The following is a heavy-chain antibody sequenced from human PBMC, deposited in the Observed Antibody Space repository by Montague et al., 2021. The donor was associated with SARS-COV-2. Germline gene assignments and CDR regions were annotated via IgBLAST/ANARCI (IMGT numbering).Heavy chain of an antibody. V-gene: IGHV4-61*02. J-gene: IGHJ4*02. CDR3: AREWGSYSGRFDY. D-gene: IGHD1-26*01. Sequence: TLSLTCTVSGDSITSGSYDWNWVRQPAGKGLEWVGRSYTSGSXDYKPSLKSRLTISVDTSKNQFSLKLSSVTAADTAVYFCAREWGSYSGRFDYWGQGALVTVSS. CDR2: SYTSGSX. CDR1: GDSITSGSYD.